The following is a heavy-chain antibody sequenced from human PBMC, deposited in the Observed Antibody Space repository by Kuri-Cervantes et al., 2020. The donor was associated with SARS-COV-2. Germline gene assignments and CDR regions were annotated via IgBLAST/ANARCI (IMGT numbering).Heavy chain of an antibody. J-gene: IGHJ6*02. D-gene: IGHD2-2*01. CDR3: ARGRVVPAAIVYYYGMDV. Sequence: SLKVSCKASGGTFSSYAISWVRQAPGQGLEWMGGIIPIFGTANYAQKFQGRVTMTTDTSTSTAYMELSSLRSEDTAVYYCARGRVVPAAIVYYYGMDVWGQGTTVTVSS. CDR1: GGTFSSYA. CDR2: IIPIFGTA. V-gene: IGHV1-69*05.